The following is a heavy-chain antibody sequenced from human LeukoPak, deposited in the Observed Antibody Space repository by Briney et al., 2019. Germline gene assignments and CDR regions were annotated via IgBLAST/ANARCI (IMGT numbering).Heavy chain of an antibody. CDR1: GFTFSSSE. D-gene: IGHD1-26*01. CDR2: ISSSGSTI. CDR3: ARRRGSYFRDAFDI. Sequence: GGSLRLSCEASGFTFSSSEMNWVRQAPGKGLEWLSYISSSGSTIYYVDSVKGRFTISRDNAKNSLYLQMNSLRTEDTAVYYCARRRGSYFRDAFDIWGQGTMFTVSS. J-gene: IGHJ3*02. V-gene: IGHV3-48*03.